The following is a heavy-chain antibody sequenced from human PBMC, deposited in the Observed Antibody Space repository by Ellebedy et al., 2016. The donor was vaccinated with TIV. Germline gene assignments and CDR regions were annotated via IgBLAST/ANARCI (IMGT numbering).Heavy chain of an antibody. CDR2: LDWDDDK. CDR3: ARSLAAVGTNYFDD. Sequence: SGPTLVKPTQTLTLTCTFSRFLLTTSGLCVSWIRQPPGKALEWLARLDWDDDKYHNTSLKTRLTISRDTSKNQVVLTMTNMDPVDTATYYCARSLAAVGTNYFDDWGQGTLVTVPS. J-gene: IGHJ4*02. V-gene: IGHV2-70*11. CDR1: RFLLTTSGLC. D-gene: IGHD6-13*01.